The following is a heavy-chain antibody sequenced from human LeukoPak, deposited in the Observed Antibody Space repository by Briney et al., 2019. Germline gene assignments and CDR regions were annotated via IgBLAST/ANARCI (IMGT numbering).Heavy chain of an antibody. Sequence: SSETLSLTCTVSGGSISSSSYYWGWIRQPPGKGLEWIGSIYYSGSTYYNPSLKSRVTISVDTSKNQFSLKLSSVTAADTAVYYCARHVPPNTAMVRNWGQGTLVTVSS. D-gene: IGHD5-18*01. J-gene: IGHJ4*02. CDR1: GGSISSSSYY. V-gene: IGHV4-39*01. CDR3: ARHVPPNTAMVRN. CDR2: IYYSGST.